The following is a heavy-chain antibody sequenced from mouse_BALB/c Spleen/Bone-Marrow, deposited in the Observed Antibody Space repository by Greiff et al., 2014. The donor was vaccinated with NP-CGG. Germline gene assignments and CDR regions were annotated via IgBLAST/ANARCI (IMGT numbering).Heavy chain of an antibody. CDR1: GYTFSSYW. CDR3: ARAYYVNYDAMDY. V-gene: IGHV1-9*01. Sequence: LEESGAELMKPGASMKISCKATGYTFSSYWIEWVKQRPGHGLEWIGEILPGSGSTNYNERFKGKATLTADTSSNTAYMQLSSLTSEDSAVYYCARAYYVNYDAMDYWGQGTSVTVSA. J-gene: IGHJ4*01. D-gene: IGHD2-10*01. CDR2: ILPGSGST.